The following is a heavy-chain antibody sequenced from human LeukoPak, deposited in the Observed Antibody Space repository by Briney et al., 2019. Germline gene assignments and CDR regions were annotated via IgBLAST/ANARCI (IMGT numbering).Heavy chain of an antibody. J-gene: IGHJ4*02. D-gene: IGHD2-2*03. V-gene: IGHV1-18*01. CDR1: GYTFTSYC. CDR3: ASGYCSSTSCYYSLDY. CDR2: IIAYNGNT. Sequence: ASVKVSCKASGYTFTSYCISWVRQAPGQLLDWMGWIIAYNGNTNYAQKLKGRVTMNTDTSTSTAYMELRSLRSDDTAVYYCASGYCSSTSCYYSLDYWGQGTLVTVSS.